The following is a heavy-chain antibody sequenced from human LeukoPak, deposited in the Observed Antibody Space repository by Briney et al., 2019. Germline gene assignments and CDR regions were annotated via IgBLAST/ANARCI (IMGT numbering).Heavy chain of an antibody. CDR2: MSYDGSNK. D-gene: IGHD3-10*02. J-gene: IGHJ6*02. CDR3: AKGAMLGGMDV. V-gene: IGHV3-30*18. Sequence: PGRSLRLSCAASGFTFSSYGMHWVRQAPGKGLEWVAVMSYDGSNKYYADSVKGRFTISRDNSKNMLYLQMNSLRAEDTAVYYCAKGAMLGGMDVWGQGTTVTVSS. CDR1: GFTFSSYG.